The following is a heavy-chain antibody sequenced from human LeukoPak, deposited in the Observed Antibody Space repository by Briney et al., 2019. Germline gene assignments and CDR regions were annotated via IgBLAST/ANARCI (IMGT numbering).Heavy chain of an antibody. CDR1: GYSISSGYY. CDR2: IYHSGST. V-gene: IGHV4-38-2*02. J-gene: IGHJ4*02. D-gene: IGHD3-16*01. CDR3: ARAEGVVDY. Sequence: SETLSLTCTVSGYSISSGYYWGWIRQPPGKGLEWIGSIYHSGSTYYNPSLKSRVTISVDTSKNQFSLKLSSVTAADTAVYYCARAEGVVDYWGQGTLVTVSS.